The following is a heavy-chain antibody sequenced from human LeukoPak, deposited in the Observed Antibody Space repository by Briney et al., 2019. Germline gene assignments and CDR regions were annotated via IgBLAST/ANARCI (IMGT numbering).Heavy chain of an antibody. CDR1: GFTFSSYG. CDR3: ARDLGQYYDTSDNWFDP. V-gene: IGHV3-7*01. J-gene: IGHJ5*02. D-gene: IGHD3-22*01. Sequence: GGSLRLSCAASGFTFSSYGMHWVRQAPGKGLEWVANIKQDGSEKNYVDSVKGRFTISRDNAKNSLYLQMSSLRAEDTAVYYCARDLGQYYDTSDNWFDPWGQGTLVTVSS. CDR2: IKQDGSEK.